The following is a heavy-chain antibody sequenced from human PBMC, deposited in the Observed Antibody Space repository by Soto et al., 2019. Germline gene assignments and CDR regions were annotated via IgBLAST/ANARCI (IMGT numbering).Heavy chain of an antibody. V-gene: IGHV4-39*01. CDR2: IYYSGST. Sequence: SETLSLTCTVSGGSISSSSYYWGWIRQPPGKGLEWIGSIYYSGSTYYNPSLKSRVTISVDTSKNQFSLKLSSVTAADTAVYYCARQGPTVTTGNYYYYYGMDVWGQGTTVTVSS. CDR1: GGSISSSSYY. J-gene: IGHJ6*02. D-gene: IGHD4-17*01. CDR3: ARQGPTVTTGNYYYYYGMDV.